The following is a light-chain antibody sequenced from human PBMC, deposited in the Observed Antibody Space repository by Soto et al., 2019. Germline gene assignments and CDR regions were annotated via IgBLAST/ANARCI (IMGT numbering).Light chain of an antibody. Sequence: SVLTQPPSASGSPGQSVTISCTGTSSDLGGYNYVSWYQQYPGRAPKLMIYEVTKRPSGVPDRFSGSKSGNTASLTVSGLQAEDEADYYCSSYAASNNFYFVFGGGTKLTVL. V-gene: IGLV2-8*01. CDR3: SSYAASNNFYFV. J-gene: IGLJ3*02. CDR2: EVT. CDR1: SSDLGGYNY.